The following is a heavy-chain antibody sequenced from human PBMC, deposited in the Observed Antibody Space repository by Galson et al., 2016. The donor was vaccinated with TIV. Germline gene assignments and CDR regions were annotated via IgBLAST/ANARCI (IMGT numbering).Heavy chain of an antibody. Sequence: SVKVSCKASGYTFTVNYIHWVRQAPGQGLEWRGWINAFSGATNYAHEFQGRVTITRDTSLSTAYMELRSLRSDDTAVYYCARDAPGENYPDTFDFWGQGTMVTVSS. V-gene: IGHV1-2*07. CDR3: ARDAPGENYPDTFDF. D-gene: IGHD1-7*01. CDR2: INAFSGAT. CDR1: GYTFTVNY. J-gene: IGHJ3*01.